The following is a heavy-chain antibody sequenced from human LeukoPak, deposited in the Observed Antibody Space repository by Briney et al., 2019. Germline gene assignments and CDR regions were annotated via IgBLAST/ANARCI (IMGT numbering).Heavy chain of an antibody. V-gene: IGHV3-23*01. J-gene: IGHJ3*02. CDR3: SRRMVNYYGSGSYYSPDAFDI. Sequence: PGESLRLSCAASGFTFSSYAMSWVRQAPGKGLEWVSAISGSGGSTYYADSVKGRFTISRDNSKNTLYLQMNSLRAEDTAVYYCSRRMVNYYGSGSYYSPDAFDIWGQGTMVTVSS. CDR1: GFTFSSYA. CDR2: ISGSGGST. D-gene: IGHD3-10*01.